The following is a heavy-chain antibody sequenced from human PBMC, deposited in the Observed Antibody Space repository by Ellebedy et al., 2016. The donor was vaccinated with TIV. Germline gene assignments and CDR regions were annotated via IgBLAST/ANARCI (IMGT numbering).Heavy chain of an antibody. CDR1: GFTFNYYS. Sequence: GESLKISCAASGFTFNYYSMNWVRQAPGKGLEWVSSISSSGTFIYYGDSMKGRFTISRDNAKNSLYLQMNSLGPEDTAVYYCARDSSTSRLGFDLDYWGQGTLVTVSS. D-gene: IGHD3-16*01. V-gene: IGHV3-21*01. CDR3: ARDSSTSRLGFDLDY. CDR2: ISSSGTFI. J-gene: IGHJ4*02.